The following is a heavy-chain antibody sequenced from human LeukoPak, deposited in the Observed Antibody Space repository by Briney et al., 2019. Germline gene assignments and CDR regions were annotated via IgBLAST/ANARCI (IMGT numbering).Heavy chain of an antibody. CDR2: IYTGGRI. CDR1: GGSINNDNYY. D-gene: IGHD3-3*01. Sequence: SQTLSLTCTVSGGSINNDNYYWNWIRQPAGKGLEWIGRIYTGGRIDYNPSLKSRVTISIDTSKNQFSLKVSFVTAADTAVYYCARARAIFGVVTYFDYWGQGTLVTVSS. J-gene: IGHJ4*02. V-gene: IGHV4-61*02. CDR3: ARARAIFGVVTYFDY.